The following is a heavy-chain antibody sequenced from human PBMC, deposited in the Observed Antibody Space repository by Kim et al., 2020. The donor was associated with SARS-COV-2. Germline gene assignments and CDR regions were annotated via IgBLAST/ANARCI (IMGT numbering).Heavy chain of an antibody. Sequence: YAQKFQGRVTITADKSTSTAYMELSSLRSEDTAVYYCARISGYDLGPFDYWGQGTLVTVSS. J-gene: IGHJ4*02. CDR3: ARISGYDLGPFDY. V-gene: IGHV1-69*02. D-gene: IGHD5-12*01.